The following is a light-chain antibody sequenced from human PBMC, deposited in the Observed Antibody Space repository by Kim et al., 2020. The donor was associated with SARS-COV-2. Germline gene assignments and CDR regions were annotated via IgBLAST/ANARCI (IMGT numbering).Light chain of an antibody. CDR1: QGIGTW. CDR3: QQYSRDSRT. Sequence: DIQMTQTPSTVSSAVGDRVTITCRASQGIGTWLAWYQQKPGKAPKLLIFDASNLQSRVPSRFSGSGSGTQFTLTISSLQPDDSGTYFCQQYSRDSRTFGQGTKVEI. J-gene: IGKJ1*01. CDR2: DAS. V-gene: IGKV1-5*01.